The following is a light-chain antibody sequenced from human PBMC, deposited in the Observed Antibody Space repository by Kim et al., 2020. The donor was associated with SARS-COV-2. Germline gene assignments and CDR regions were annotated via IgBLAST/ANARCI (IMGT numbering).Light chain of an antibody. CDR1: KGSSNY. CDR2: AAS. Sequence: ASVEDRVTITCRESKGSSNYLAWYQQNSGKVPKLLIYAASALQSGVPSRFSRSGSGTDFTLTISSLHPEDVATYYCQKYNSAPLTFGGGTKVDIK. V-gene: IGKV1-27*01. J-gene: IGKJ4*01. CDR3: QKYNSAPLT.